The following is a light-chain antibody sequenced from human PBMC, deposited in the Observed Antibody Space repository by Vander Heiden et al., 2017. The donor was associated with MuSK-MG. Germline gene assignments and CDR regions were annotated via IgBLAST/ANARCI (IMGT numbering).Light chain of an antibody. V-gene: IGLV3-21*02. Sequence: SYVLTQPPSVSVAPGPTARITCGGNNIGRKSVHWYQQKPGQAPVLVVHDDYDRPSGIPERFSGSNSGNVATLTISGVEAGDEADYYCQVWDSTSDHPLVVFGGGTKLTVL. CDR3: QVWDSTSDHPLVV. CDR2: DDY. J-gene: IGLJ2*01. CDR1: NIGRKS.